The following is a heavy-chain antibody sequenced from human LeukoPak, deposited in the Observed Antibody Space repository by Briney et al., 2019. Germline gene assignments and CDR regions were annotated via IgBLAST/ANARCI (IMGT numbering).Heavy chain of an antibody. CDR1: GGSISSGGYY. CDR3: ARVDSGGSSPPFDY. J-gene: IGHJ4*02. CDR2: IYYSGST. D-gene: IGHD2-15*01. V-gene: IGHV4-31*03. Sequence: SQTLSLTCTVSGGSISSGGYYWSWIRQHPGKGLEWIGYIYYSGSTYYNPSLKSRVTISVDTSKNQSSLKLSSVTAADTAVYYCARVDSGGSSPPFDYWGQGTLVTVSS.